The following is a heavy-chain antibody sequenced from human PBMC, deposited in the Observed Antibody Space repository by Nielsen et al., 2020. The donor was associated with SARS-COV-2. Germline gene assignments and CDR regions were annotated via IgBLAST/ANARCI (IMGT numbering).Heavy chain of an antibody. CDR1: GGSISSYY. V-gene: IGHV4-59*08. CDR2: IYYSGST. J-gene: IGHJ6*02. Sequence: SETLSLTCTVSGGSISSYYWSWIRQPPGKGLEWIGYIYYSGSTNYNPSLKSRVTISVDTSKNQFSLKLSSVTAADTAVYYCARRPYYYYGMDVWGQGTTVTVSS. CDR3: ARRPYYYYGMDV.